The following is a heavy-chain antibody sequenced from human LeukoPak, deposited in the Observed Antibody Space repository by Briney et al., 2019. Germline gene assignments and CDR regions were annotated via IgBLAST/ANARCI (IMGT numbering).Heavy chain of an antibody. D-gene: IGHD3-16*01. V-gene: IGHV1-69*05. CDR3: ATDFRRQQSIGGNYYYSTDV. Sequence: ASVKVSCKASGGTLSTSAISWVRQAPGLGLEWVGGIIPIFGAPDYAQKSQGRVTITTDDSTTTAYMELTSLRTEDTAVYYCATDFRRQQSIGGNYYYSTDVWGEGTTVTVSS. CDR1: GGTLSTSA. CDR2: IIPIFGAP. J-gene: IGHJ6*03.